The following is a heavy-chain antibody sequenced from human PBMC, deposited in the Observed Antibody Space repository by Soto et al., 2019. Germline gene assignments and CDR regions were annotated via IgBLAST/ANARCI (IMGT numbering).Heavy chain of an antibody. J-gene: IGHJ4*02. CDR3: ARRVSRAVTAMYFDY. D-gene: IGHD2-21*02. CDR1: GGSISSSSYY. CDR2: IYYSGST. V-gene: IGHV4-39*01. Sequence: QLQLQESGPGLVKPSETLSLTCTVSGGSISSSSYYWGWIRQPPGKGLEWIGSIYYSGSTYYNPSLKSRVTISVDTSKNQFSLKLSSVTAADTAVYYCARRVSRAVTAMYFDYWGQGTLVTVSS.